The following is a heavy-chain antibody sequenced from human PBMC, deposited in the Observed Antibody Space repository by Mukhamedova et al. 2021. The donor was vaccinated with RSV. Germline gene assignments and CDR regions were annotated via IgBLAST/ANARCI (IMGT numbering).Heavy chain of an antibody. V-gene: IGHV4-59*01. CDR2: FYYSGST. J-gene: IGHJ4*01. CDR3: ARASFWSGYRGGYFDY. Sequence: SISSFYWSWIRQPPGKGLEWIGYFYYSGSTNYNPSLESRVTISVDTSKNQFSLRLSSVTAADTAVYYCARASFWSGYRGGYFDYW. D-gene: IGHD3-3*01. CDR1: SISSFY.